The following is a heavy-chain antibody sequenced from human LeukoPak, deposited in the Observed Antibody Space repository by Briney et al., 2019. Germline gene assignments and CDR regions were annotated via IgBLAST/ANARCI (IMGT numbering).Heavy chain of an antibody. Sequence: PGGSLRLSCAASGFTFSNYAMSWVRQAPGKGLEWVSAMTGSGGSTYYADSVKGRFTISRDNSKNTLYLQMNSLRAEDTAVYYCAKFRYSRSTVTTMPFDYWGQGTLVTVSS. CDR3: AKFRYSRSTVTTMPFDY. J-gene: IGHJ4*02. CDR2: MTGSGGST. D-gene: IGHD4-17*01. CDR1: GFTFSNYA. V-gene: IGHV3-23*01.